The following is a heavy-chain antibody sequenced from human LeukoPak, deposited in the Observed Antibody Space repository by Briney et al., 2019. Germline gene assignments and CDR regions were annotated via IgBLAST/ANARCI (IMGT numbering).Heavy chain of an antibody. J-gene: IGHJ4*02. CDR3: ARGGELWPDY. CDR2: ISNSGSTI. D-gene: IGHD3-16*01. CDR1: GFTFSSYE. V-gene: IGHV3-48*03. Sequence: GGSLRLSCAASGFTFSSYEMNWVRQAPGKGLEWVSYISNSGSTIYDADSVKGRFTISRDNAKNSLYLQMNSLGAEGTAVYYCARGGELWPDYWGQGTLVTVSS.